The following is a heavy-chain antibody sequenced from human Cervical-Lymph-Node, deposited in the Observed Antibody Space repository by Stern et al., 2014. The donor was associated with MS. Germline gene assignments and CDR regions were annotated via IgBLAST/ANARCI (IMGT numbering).Heavy chain of an antibody. CDR3: AREVAGHRLGMMDV. CDR1: GYTFTSYY. Sequence: VQLEESGAEVKKPGASVKVSCKASGYTFTSYYMHWVRQAHGQGIEGMGIINPSGGSTRYAQKFQGRVTMTRDTSTSTVYMELSSLRSEDTAVYYCAREVAGHRLGMMDVWGQGTTVTVSS. J-gene: IGHJ6*02. D-gene: IGHD6-19*01. CDR2: INPSGGST. V-gene: IGHV1-46*01.